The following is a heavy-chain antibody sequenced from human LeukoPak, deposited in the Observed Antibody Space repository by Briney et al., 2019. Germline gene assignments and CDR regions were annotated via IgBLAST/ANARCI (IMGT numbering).Heavy chain of an antibody. Sequence: SETLSLTCAVYGGSFSGYYWSWIRQPPGKGLEWIGEINHSGSTNYNPSLKSRVTISVDTSKNQFSLKLTSVTAADTAVYYCAVGELGTKVDYWGQGTLVTVSS. CDR3: AVGELGTKVDY. D-gene: IGHD3-10*01. CDR1: GGSFSGYY. CDR2: INHSGST. J-gene: IGHJ4*02. V-gene: IGHV4-34*01.